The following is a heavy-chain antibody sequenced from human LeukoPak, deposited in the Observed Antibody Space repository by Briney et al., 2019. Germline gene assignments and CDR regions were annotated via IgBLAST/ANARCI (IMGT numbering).Heavy chain of an antibody. CDR1: GYSFTSYW. CDR3: ARKTRSGSESPEKYYFDY. D-gene: IGHD3-10*01. V-gene: IGHV5-51*01. Sequence: GESLKISCKGSGYSFTSYWIGWVRQMPGKGLEWVGIIYPGDSDTRYSPSFQGQVTISADKSISTAYLQWSSLKASDTAMYYCARKTRSGSESPEKYYFDYWGQGTLVTVSS. J-gene: IGHJ4*02. CDR2: IYPGDSDT.